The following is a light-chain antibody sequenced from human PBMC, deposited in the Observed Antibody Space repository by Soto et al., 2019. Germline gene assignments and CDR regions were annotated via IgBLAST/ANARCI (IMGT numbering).Light chain of an antibody. CDR1: QSVTNSF. CDR3: QQYSSLPHT. J-gene: IGKJ2*01. CDR2: GIS. V-gene: IGKV3-20*01. Sequence: ENVLTQSPGTLSLSPGERATLSCRVSQSVTNSFFAWYQQKPGQSPRLLISGISSRATGIPDRFSGSGSGTDFTLTISRLEPEDFVVYYCQQYSSLPHTFGQGTKLEVK.